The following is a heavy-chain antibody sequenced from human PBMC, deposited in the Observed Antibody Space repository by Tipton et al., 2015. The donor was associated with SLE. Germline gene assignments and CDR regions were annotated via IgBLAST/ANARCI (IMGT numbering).Heavy chain of an antibody. D-gene: IGHD2-2*01. J-gene: IGHJ4*02. CDR2: IHHSGSI. V-gene: IGHV4-59*08. CDR1: GGSISTYH. CDR3: ARGTSIVVVPAALTD. Sequence: LRLSCTISGGSISTYHWSWLRQSPGKGLEWIGYIHHSGSINYNPSLRSQVTMSMDTSQNQFSLKLSSVTAADTAVYYCARGTSIVVVPAALTDWGQGTLVTVSS.